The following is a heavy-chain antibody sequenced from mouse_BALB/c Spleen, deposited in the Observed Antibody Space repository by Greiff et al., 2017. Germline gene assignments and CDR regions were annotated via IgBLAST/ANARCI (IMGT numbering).Heavy chain of an antibody. CDR2: IYPGNGDT. CDR3: AGVRPYYYAMDY. CDR1: GYTFTSYN. V-gene: IGHV1-12*01. J-gene: IGHJ4*01. Sequence: LQQPGAELVKPGASVKMSCKASGYTFTSYNMHWVKQTPGQGLEWIGAIYPGNGDTSYNQKFKGKATLTADKSSSTAYMQRSSLTSEDSAVYYCAGVRPYYYAMDYWGQGTSVTVSS. D-gene: IGHD2-14*01.